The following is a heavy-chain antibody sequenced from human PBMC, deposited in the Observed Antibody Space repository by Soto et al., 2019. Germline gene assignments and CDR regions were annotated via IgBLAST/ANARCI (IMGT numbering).Heavy chain of an antibody. CDR3: ARANYYDSSGYFDY. V-gene: IGHV3-30-3*01. J-gene: IGHJ4*02. CDR1: GFTFSSYA. CDR2: ISDDGSNK. D-gene: IGHD3-22*01. Sequence: QVQLVESGGGVVQPGRSLRLSCAASGFTFSSYAMHWVRQAPGKGLEWVAVISDDGSNKYYADSVKGRFTISRDNSKNTLYLQMNSLRAEDTAVYYCARANYYDSSGYFDYWGQGTLVTVSS.